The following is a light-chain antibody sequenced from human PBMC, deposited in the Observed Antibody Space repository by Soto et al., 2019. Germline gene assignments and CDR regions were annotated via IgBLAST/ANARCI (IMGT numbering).Light chain of an antibody. CDR1: QSVNIW. CDR2: KAS. J-gene: IGKJ1*01. V-gene: IGKV1-5*03. CDR3: QQYHVSSRT. Sequence: DIQMTQSPSTLSASVGERVKISFWVNQSVNIWLAWYQQKPGQAPKLLIQKASTLQNGVPSRFSGGGSGTDFTLTISNLQTEDFATYYCQQYHVSSRTFGQGTKVDIK.